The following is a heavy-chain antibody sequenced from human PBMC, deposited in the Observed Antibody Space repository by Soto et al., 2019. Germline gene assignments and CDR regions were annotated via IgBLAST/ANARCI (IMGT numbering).Heavy chain of an antibody. J-gene: IGHJ4*02. CDR3: AKGAGSSWYYFDY. D-gene: IGHD6-13*01. CDR2: ISGSGGST. Sequence: EVQLLESGGGLVQPGGSLRLSCAASGFTFSSYAMSWVRQAPGKGLEWVSAISGSGGSTYYADSVKGRFTISRDNSKNTLYRQMNSLRAEDTALYYCAKGAGSSWYYFDYWGQGTLVTVSS. V-gene: IGHV3-23*01. CDR1: GFTFSSYA.